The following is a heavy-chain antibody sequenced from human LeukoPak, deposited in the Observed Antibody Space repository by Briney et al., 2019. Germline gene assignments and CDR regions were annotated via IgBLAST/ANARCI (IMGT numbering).Heavy chain of an antibody. CDR3: ARDYYYDSSGYPDY. Sequence: GGSLRLSCTASGFTFSSYWMNWVRQAPGKGLVWVSRIASDGSSTTYADSVKGRFSISRDNAKNTLYLQMNSLRVEDTAVYYCARDYYYDSSGYPDYWGQGTLVTVSS. CDR2: IASDGSST. J-gene: IGHJ4*02. V-gene: IGHV3-74*01. CDR1: GFTFSSYW. D-gene: IGHD3-22*01.